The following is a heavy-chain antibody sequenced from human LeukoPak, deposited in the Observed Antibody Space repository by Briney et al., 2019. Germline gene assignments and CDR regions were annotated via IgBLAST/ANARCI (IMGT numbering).Heavy chain of an antibody. Sequence: SETLSLTCTVSGGSISSYYWSWIRQPPGKGLEWIGYIYYSGSTNYNPSLTSRVTISVDTSKNQFSLELNSVTAADTAVYYCARGILVTVYAAFDYWGQGTLVTVSS. V-gene: IGHV4-59*12. CDR1: GGSISSYY. CDR2: IYYSGST. CDR3: ARGILVTVYAAFDY. D-gene: IGHD2-8*01. J-gene: IGHJ4*02.